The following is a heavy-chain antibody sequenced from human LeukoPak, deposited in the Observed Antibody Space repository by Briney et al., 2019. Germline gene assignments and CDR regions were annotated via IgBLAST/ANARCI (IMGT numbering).Heavy chain of an antibody. CDR1: GFTFSSYW. D-gene: IGHD3-22*01. J-gene: IGHJ3*02. V-gene: IGHV3-7*01. Sequence: GSLRLSCAASGFTFSSYWMSWVRQAPGKGLEWVANIKQDGSEKYYVDSVKGRFTISRDNAKNSLYLQMNSLRAEDTAVYYCARDSDYYDSSGYYYSPNDAFDIWGQGTMVTVSS. CDR2: IKQDGSEK. CDR3: ARDSDYYDSSGYYYSPNDAFDI.